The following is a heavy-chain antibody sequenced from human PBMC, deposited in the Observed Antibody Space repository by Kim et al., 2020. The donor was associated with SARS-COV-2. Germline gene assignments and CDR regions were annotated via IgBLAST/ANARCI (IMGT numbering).Heavy chain of an antibody. CDR2: IWYDGSNK. V-gene: IGHV3-33*06. Sequence: GGSLRLSCAASGFTFSSYGMHWVRQAPGKGLEWVAVIWYDGSNKYYADSVKGRFTISRDNSKNTLYLQMNSLRAEDTAVYYCAKGDYDILTGYYLANYYYGMDVWGKGTTVTVSS. J-gene: IGHJ6*04. CDR3: AKGDYDILTGYYLANYYYGMDV. D-gene: IGHD3-9*01. CDR1: GFTFSSYG.